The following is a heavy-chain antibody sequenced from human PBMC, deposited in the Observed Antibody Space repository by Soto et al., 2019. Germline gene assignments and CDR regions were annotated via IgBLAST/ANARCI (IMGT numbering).Heavy chain of an antibody. CDR2: IWYDGSNK. Sequence: GGSLRLSCAASGFTFSSYGMHWVRQAPGKGLEWVAVIWYDGSNKYYADSVKGRFTISRDNSKNTLYLKMNILRAEDTAVYYCARDSRYYYDSSGTGPRQTKYYYGMDVWGQGTTVTVSS. CDR1: GFTFSSYG. D-gene: IGHD3-22*01. J-gene: IGHJ6*02. CDR3: ARDSRYYYDSSGTGPRQTKYYYGMDV. V-gene: IGHV3-33*01.